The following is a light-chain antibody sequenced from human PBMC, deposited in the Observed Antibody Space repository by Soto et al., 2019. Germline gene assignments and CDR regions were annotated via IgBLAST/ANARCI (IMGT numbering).Light chain of an antibody. V-gene: IGKV3-20*01. CDR3: QQYGTSPWT. CDR2: GAS. CDR1: QRVSSNY. J-gene: IGKJ1*01. Sequence: ESVLTQFPGTLSLSPGERATLSCRASQRVSSNYLAWYQQKPGQAPRLLIYGASSRATGIPYRFSGSGSGTDFTLTISRLEPEDFAVYYCQQYGTSPWTFGQGTKVELK.